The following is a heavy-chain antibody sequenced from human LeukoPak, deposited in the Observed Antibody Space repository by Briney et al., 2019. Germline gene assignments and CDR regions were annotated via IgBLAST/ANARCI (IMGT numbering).Heavy chain of an antibody. V-gene: IGHV4-30-4*08. CDR3: ARGGYSSSWSYMDV. Sequence: PSETLSLTCTVSGGSISSGDYYWSWIRQPPGKGLEWIGYIYYSGSTYYNPSLKSRVTISVDTSKNQFSPKLSSVTAADTAVYYCARGGYSSSWSYMDVWGKGTTVTVSS. D-gene: IGHD6-13*01. CDR1: GGSISSGDYY. CDR2: IYYSGST. J-gene: IGHJ6*03.